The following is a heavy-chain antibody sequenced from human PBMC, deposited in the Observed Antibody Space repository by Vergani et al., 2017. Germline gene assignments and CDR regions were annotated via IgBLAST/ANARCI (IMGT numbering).Heavy chain of an antibody. D-gene: IGHD2-2*01. CDR1: GFTFNSYA. Sequence: QLLESGGGLIQPGGSLRLSCAASGFTFNSYAMTWVRQAPGKGLEWVSGINNNGGSTYYADSVKGRFTISRDNSKNTLYLQMTDLRAEDTATYYCARVCGSTRCPYGGEAFDGWVHGAMVTVSS. CDR2: INNNGGST. J-gene: IGHJ3*01. V-gene: IGHV3-23*01. CDR3: ARVCGSTRCPYGGEAFDG.